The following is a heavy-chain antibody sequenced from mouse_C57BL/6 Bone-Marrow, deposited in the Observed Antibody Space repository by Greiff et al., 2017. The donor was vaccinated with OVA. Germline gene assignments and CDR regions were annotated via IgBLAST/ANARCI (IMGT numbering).Heavy chain of an antibody. CDR3: ARRFYDYDGAMDY. CDR2: IDPANGNT. CDR1: GFNIKNTY. J-gene: IGHJ4*01. V-gene: IGHV14-3*01. Sequence: VHVKQSVAELVRPGASVKLSCTASGFNIKNTYMHWVKQRPEQGLEWIGRIDPANGNTKYAPKFQGKATITADTSSNTAYLQLSSLTSEDTAIYYCARRFYDYDGAMDYWGQGTSVTVSS. D-gene: IGHD2-4*01.